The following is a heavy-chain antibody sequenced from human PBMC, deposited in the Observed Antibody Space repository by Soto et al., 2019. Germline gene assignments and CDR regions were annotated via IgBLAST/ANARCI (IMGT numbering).Heavy chain of an antibody. Sequence: QVQLVQSGAEVKKPGSSVKVSCKASVGTFSSYAISWVRQAPGQGLEWMGGIIPIFGTANYAQKFQGRVTITADESTTTAYMELSSLRSEDTAAYYCARVVTVVKSFHYWYFDLWGRGTLVTVSS. V-gene: IGHV1-69*12. CDR1: VGTFSSYA. CDR3: ARVVTVVKSFHYWYFDL. J-gene: IGHJ2*01. D-gene: IGHD2-15*01. CDR2: IIPIFGTA.